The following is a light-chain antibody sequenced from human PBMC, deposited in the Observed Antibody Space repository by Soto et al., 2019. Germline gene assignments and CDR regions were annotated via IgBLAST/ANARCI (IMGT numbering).Light chain of an antibody. CDR3: QQYNDWPRT. CDR2: GAS. Sequence: ETVMTQSPAPLSVSPGERATLSCRASQSVSSDLAWYQQTPGQAPRLLIYGASTRATGIPARFSGSGSGTEFTLTISSLQSEDFAVYYCQQYNDWPRTCGQGTKVEIK. V-gene: IGKV3-15*01. CDR1: QSVSSD. J-gene: IGKJ1*01.